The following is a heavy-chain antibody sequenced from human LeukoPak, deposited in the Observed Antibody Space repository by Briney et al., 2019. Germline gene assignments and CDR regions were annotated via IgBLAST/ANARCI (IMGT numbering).Heavy chain of an antibody. V-gene: IGHV3-7*01. D-gene: IGHD3-22*01. J-gene: IGHJ4*02. CDR3: ASGSHSTGYLGILGY. Sequence: GGSLRLSCAASAFTFGSYWMSWVRQAPGKGLEWVANIKQDGTEKYYVDSVKGRFTISRDNAKNSLYLQMNSLRAEDTAVYYCASGSHSTGYLGILGYWGQGTLVTVSS. CDR1: AFTFGSYW. CDR2: IKQDGTEK.